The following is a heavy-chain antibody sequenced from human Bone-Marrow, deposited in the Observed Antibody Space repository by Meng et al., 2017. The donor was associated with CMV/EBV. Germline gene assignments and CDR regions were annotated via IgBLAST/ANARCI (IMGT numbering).Heavy chain of an antibody. CDR1: GGSFSGYY. J-gene: IGHJ4*02. D-gene: IGHD3-3*01. V-gene: IGHV4-34*01. CDR2: INHSGST. Sequence: SQTLSLTCAVYGGSFSGYYWSWIRQPPGKGLEWIGEINHSGSTNYNPSLKSRVTISVDTSKNQFSLKLGSVTAADTAVYYCARGRNTIFGVVIIRGAYYFDYWGQGTLVTVSS. CDR3: ARGRNTIFGVVIIRGAYYFDY.